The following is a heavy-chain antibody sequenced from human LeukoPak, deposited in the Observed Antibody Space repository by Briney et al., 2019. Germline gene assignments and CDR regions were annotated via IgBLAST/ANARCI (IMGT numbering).Heavy chain of an antibody. D-gene: IGHD6-6*01. V-gene: IGHV3-72*01. CDR1: GFTFSDHY. Sequence: GGSLRLSCAASGFTFSDHYMDWVRQAPGQGLEWVGHTGNKANSYTTEYAASVKGRFTISRDDSKNSLYLQMNSLKTEGTAVYYCARGGYSRSSLYGMDVWGQGTTVTVSS. CDR2: TGNKANSYTT. J-gene: IGHJ6*02. CDR3: ARGGYSRSSLYGMDV.